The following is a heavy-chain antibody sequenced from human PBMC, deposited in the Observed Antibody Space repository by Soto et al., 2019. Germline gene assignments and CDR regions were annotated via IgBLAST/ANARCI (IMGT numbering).Heavy chain of an antibody. CDR1: GGSISSYY. D-gene: IGHD4-17*01. J-gene: IGHJ4*02. CDR2: IYYSGST. CDR3: ARDYGSSHFDY. Sequence: SETLSLTCTVSGGSISSYYWSWIRQPPGEGLEWIGYIYYSGSTNYNPSLKSRVTISVDTSKNQFSLKLSSVTAADTAVYYCARDYGSSHFDYWGQGTLVTVSS. V-gene: IGHV4-59*01.